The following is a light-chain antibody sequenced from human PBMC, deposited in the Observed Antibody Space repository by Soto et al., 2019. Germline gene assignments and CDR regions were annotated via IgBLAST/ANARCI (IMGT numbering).Light chain of an antibody. Sequence: DIQMTQSPSTLSASVGDRVTITCRASQSISSWLAWHQQNPGKAPKILIYKASSLESGVPSRFSGSGSGTEFTLTITSLQPDDFATYSCQQYNSYSYTFGQGTKLEIK. V-gene: IGKV1-5*03. J-gene: IGKJ2*01. CDR3: QQYNSYSYT. CDR1: QSISSW. CDR2: KAS.